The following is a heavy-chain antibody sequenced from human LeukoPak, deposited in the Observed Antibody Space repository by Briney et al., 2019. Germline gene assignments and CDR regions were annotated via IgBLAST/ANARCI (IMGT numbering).Heavy chain of an antibody. CDR2: IYHSGST. CDR3: ARHTDTYYYDSSGYYYDN. CDR1: GYSITNDYC. Sequence: SETLSLTCIVSGYSITNDYCWGWVWQPPGKGLEWIGSIYHSGSTYYNPSLKSRVTISVDTSKNQFSLKLSSVTAADTAVYYCARHTDTYYYDSSGYYYDNWGQGTLVTVSS. V-gene: IGHV4-38-2*02. J-gene: IGHJ4*02. D-gene: IGHD3-22*01.